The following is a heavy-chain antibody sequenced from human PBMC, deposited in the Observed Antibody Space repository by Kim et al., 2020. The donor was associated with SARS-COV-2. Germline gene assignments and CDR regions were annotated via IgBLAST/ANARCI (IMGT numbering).Heavy chain of an antibody. V-gene: IGHV1-3*01. CDR2: INAGNGNT. J-gene: IGHJ5*02. CDR1: GYTFTSYA. D-gene: IGHD6-19*01. CDR3: ARWDIAVAAVDP. Sequence: ASVKVSCKASGYTFTSYAMHWVRQAPGQRLEWMGWINAGNGNTKYSQKFQGRVTITRDTSASTAYMELSSLRSEDTAVYYCARWDIAVAAVDPWGQGTLVTVSS.